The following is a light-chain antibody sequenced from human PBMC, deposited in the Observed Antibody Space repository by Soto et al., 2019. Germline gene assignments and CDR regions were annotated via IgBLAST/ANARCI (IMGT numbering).Light chain of an antibody. Sequence: DIQMTQSPSSLSASVGDRVTITCRASQSISSYLHWYQQKPGKAPKLLIYAASSLQSGVTSRFSGSGSGTDFTITISSLQPEDFATYYCHQSYNTPWTFGQGTKVDIK. CDR1: QSISSY. CDR2: AAS. CDR3: HQSYNTPWT. V-gene: IGKV1-39*01. J-gene: IGKJ1*01.